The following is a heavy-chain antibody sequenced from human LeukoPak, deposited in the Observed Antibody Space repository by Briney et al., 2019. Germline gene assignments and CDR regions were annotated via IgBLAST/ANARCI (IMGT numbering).Heavy chain of an antibody. Sequence: PSETPSLTCSVSGGSINNYYWSWIRQPPGKGLEWLGNIYFSGTTDYNSSLKSRLTISVDTFKNQLSLNLQSVTAADTATYYCARHRSDTGGKKGVNWFDPWGQGTLVTVSS. J-gene: IGHJ5*02. V-gene: IGHV4-59*01. D-gene: IGHD4-23*01. CDR2: IYFSGTT. CDR3: ARHRSDTGGKKGVNWFDP. CDR1: GGSINNYY.